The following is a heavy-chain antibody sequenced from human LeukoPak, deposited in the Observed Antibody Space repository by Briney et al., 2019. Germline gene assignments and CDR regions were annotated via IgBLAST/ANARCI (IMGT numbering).Heavy chain of an antibody. D-gene: IGHD1-26*01. J-gene: IGHJ6*01. V-gene: IGHV3-23*01. Sequence: GGSLRLSCAASGFAPGFTFSSYAMSWVRQAPGKGLEWVSGISGSGDNTLYADSVKGRFTISRDNSKNTLYLEMNSLRAEDTAIYYCAKMKGHPLPKYYMDVWGQGTTVTVSS. CDR2: ISGSGDNT. CDR3: AKMKGHPLPKYYMDV. CDR1: GFAPGFTFSSYA.